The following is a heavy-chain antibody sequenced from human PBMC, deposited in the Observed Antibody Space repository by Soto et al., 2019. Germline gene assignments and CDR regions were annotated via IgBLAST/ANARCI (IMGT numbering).Heavy chain of an antibody. CDR2: IWYDGSNK. Sequence: GGSLRLSCAASGFTFSSYGMHWARQAPGKGLEWVAVIWYDGSNKYYADSVKGRFTISRDNSKNTLYLQMNSLRAEDTAVYYCARDRSYYDRLTGEHYYYYGMDVWGQATTVSVSS. D-gene: IGHD3-9*01. CDR3: ARDRSYYDRLTGEHYYYYGMDV. J-gene: IGHJ6*02. V-gene: IGHV3-33*01. CDR1: GFTFSSYG.